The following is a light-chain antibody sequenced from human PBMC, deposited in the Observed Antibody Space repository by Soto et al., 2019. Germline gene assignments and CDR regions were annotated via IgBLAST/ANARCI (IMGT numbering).Light chain of an antibody. V-gene: IGKV3-20*01. CDR2: GAS. CDR3: QQYDSSTYT. J-gene: IGKJ2*01. Sequence: EIVLTQSPGSLSLSPRERATLSCRASQSVSSNHLAWYQQKPGQPPRLLIYGASSRASGIPDRFSGSGSGTDFTLTISRLEPEDFAVYYCQQYDSSTYTFGQGTKVEIK. CDR1: QSVSSNH.